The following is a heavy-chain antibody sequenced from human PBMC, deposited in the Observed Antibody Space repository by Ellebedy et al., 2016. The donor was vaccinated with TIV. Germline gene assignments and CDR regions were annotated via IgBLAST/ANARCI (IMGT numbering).Heavy chain of an antibody. Sequence: GESLKISCAASGFTFSDHYMDWVRQAPGKGLEWVGFIRSKAYGGPTEYAASVKGRFTISRDDSKNSLYLQMNSLKTEDTAVYYCARVGRSNTRYCSGGSCVHALDIWGQGTMVTVSS. CDR2: IRSKAYGGPT. D-gene: IGHD2-15*01. J-gene: IGHJ3*02. V-gene: IGHV3-72*01. CDR1: GFTFSDHY. CDR3: ARVGRSNTRYCSGGSCVHALDI.